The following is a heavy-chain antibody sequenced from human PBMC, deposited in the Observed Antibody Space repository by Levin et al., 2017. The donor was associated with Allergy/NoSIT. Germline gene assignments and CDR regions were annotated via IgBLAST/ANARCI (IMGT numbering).Heavy chain of an antibody. CDR2: IIPIFGTA. CDR3: AREVRQLWVQGFDY. Sequence: KISCKASGGTFSSYAISWVRQAPGQGLEWMGGIIPIFGTANYAQKFQGRVTITADESTSTAYMELSSLRSEDTAVYYCAREVRQLWVQGFDYWGQGTLVTVSS. J-gene: IGHJ4*02. D-gene: IGHD5-18*01. V-gene: IGHV1-69*01. CDR1: GGTFSSYA.